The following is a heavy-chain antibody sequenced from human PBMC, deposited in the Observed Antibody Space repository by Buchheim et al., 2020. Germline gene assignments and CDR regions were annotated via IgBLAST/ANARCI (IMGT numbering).Heavy chain of an antibody. CDR3: ARNIKTYYDFWSGPLYGMDV. CDR1: GGSISSGGYS. V-gene: IGHV4-30-4*07. D-gene: IGHD3-3*01. CDR2: IYYSGST. J-gene: IGHJ6*02. Sequence: QVQLQESGPGLVKPSQTLSLTCAVSGGSISSGGYSWSWIRQPPGKGLEWIGYIYYSGSTYYNPSLKSRVTISVDTSKNQFSLKLSSVTAAYTAVYYCARNIKTYYDFWSGPLYGMDVWGQGTT.